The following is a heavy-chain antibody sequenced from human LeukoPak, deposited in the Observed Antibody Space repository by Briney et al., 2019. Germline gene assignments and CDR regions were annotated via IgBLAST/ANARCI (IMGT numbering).Heavy chain of an antibody. V-gene: IGHV3-30-3*01. CDR3: ARGGRGYSGYADAFDI. Sequence: GALRLSCAASGFTFSSYAMHWVRQAPGKGLEWVAVISYDGSNKYYADSVKGRFTISRDNAKNSLYLQMNSLRAEDTAVYYCARGGRGYSGYADAFDIWGRGTMLTVSS. D-gene: IGHD5-12*01. CDR1: GFTFSSYA. J-gene: IGHJ3*02. CDR2: ISYDGSNK.